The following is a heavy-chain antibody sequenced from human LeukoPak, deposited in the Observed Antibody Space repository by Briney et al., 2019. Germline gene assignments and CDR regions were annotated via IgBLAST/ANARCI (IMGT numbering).Heavy chain of an antibody. D-gene: IGHD3-10*01. CDR2: ISYSGTT. V-gene: IGHV4-39*02. CDR1: GGSISSSSYY. CDR3: AANSADYNTLGSSYKV. Sequence: PSETLSLTCTVSGGSISSSSYYWGWIRQPPGKGLEWIGTISYSGTTYFNPSHMSRVSISVDTSKNHFSLKLSSVTAADTAVYYCAANSADYNTLGSSYKVWGQGTLVTVSS. J-gene: IGHJ4*02.